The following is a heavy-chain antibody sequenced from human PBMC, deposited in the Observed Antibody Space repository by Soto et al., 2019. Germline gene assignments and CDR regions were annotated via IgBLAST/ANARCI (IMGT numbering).Heavy chain of an antibody. CDR3: ARFGQQIHVYDY. D-gene: IGHD6-13*01. CDR2: IYYSGST. J-gene: IGHJ4*02. Sequence: QVQLQESGPGLVKPSETLSLTCTVSGGSISSDYWSWIRQPPGKGLEWIGYIYYSGSTNYNPSLTSRVTISVTTSKNQYSLKLSSVTAADTAVYYCARFGQQIHVYDYWGQGTLVTVSS. CDR1: GGSISSDY. V-gene: IGHV4-59*01.